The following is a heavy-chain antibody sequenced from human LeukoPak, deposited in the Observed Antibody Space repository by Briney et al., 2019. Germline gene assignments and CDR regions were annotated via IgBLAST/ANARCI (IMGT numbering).Heavy chain of an antibody. J-gene: IGHJ1*01. D-gene: IGHD6-13*01. CDR3: ARQGSSWYSDPHFQH. Sequence: GESLKISCKGSGYSFTSYWIGWVRQMPGKGLEWMGIIYPGDSDTRYSPSFQGQVTISADKSISTAYLQWSSLKASDTAMYYCARQGSSWYSDPHFQHWGQGTLATVSS. V-gene: IGHV5-51*01. CDR2: IYPGDSDT. CDR1: GYSFTSYW.